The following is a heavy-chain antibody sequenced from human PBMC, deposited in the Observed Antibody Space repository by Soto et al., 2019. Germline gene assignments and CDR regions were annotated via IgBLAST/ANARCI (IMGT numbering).Heavy chain of an antibody. CDR3: AKDSHYYGSGTFDY. V-gene: IGHV3-30*18. CDR1: GFTFSSYG. D-gene: IGHD3-10*01. J-gene: IGHJ4*02. CDR2: ISYDGSNK. Sequence: PGGSLRLSCAASGFTFSSYGMHWVRQAPGKGLEWVAVISYDGSNKYYADSVKGRFTISRDNSKNTLYLQMNSLRAEDTAVYYCAKDSHYYGSGTFDYWGQGILVTVSS.